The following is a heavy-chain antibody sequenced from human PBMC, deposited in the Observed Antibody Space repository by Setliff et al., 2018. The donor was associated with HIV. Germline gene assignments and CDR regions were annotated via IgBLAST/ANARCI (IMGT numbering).Heavy chain of an antibody. J-gene: IGHJ4*02. V-gene: IGHV3-7*01. CDR3: AREALVSSYYFDY. CDR1: GFTFSSYG. D-gene: IGHD6-6*01. Sequence: GGSLRLSCAASGFTFSSYGMHWVRQAPGKGLEWVASISPDGNRNHCVGSVKGRFTISRDNAKNSLYLQMNSLRAEDTAVYYCAREALVSSYYFDYWGQGTLVTVSS. CDR2: ISPDGNRN.